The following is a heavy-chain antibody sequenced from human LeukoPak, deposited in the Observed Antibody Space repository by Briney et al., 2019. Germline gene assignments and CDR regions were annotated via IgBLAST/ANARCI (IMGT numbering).Heavy chain of an antibody. J-gene: IGHJ4*02. V-gene: IGHV4-59*01. Sequence: SETLFLTCTVAGGSISSYYWSWIRQPPGKGLEWIGYIYYSGSTNYNPSLKSRVTISVDTSKNQFSLKLSSVTAADTAVYYCARKSYYGLDYWGQGTLVTVSS. CDR1: GGSISSYY. CDR2: IYYSGST. D-gene: IGHD3-10*01. CDR3: ARKSYYGLDY.